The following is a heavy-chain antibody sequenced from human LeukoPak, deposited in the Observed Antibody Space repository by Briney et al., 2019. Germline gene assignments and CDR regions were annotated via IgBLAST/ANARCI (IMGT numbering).Heavy chain of an antibody. CDR2: ISYDGSNK. Sequence: PGGSLRLSCAASGFTFSSYGMHWVRQAPGKGLEWVAVISYDGSNKYYADSVKGRFTISRDNSKNMLYLQMSSLTTEDTAVYYCARGTYYAMDVWGQGTTVTVSS. CDR1: GFTFSSYG. V-gene: IGHV3-30*03. J-gene: IGHJ6*02. CDR3: ARGTYYAMDV.